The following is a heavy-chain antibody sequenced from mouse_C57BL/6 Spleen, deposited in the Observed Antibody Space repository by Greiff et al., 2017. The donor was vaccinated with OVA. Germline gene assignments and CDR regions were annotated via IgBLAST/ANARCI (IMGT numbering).Heavy chain of an antibody. CDR1: GYTFTDYY. CDR2: INPNNGGT. J-gene: IGHJ3*01. D-gene: IGHD2-4*01. Sequence: VQLKESGPELVKPGASVKISCKASGYTFTDYYMNWVKQSHGKSLEWIGDINPNNGGTSYNQKFKGKATLTVDKSSSTAYMELRSLTSEDSAVYYCARYDDVFAYWGQGTLVTVSA. V-gene: IGHV1-26*01. CDR3: ARYDDVFAY.